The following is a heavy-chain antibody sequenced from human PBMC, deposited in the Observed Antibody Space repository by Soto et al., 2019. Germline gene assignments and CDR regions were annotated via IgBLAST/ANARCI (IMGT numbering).Heavy chain of an antibody. CDR2: IWYDGSNK. Sequence: PGESLKISCAASGFTFSSYGMHWVRQAPGKGLEWVAVIWYDGSNKYYADSVKGRFTISRDNSKNTLYLQMNSLRAEDTAVYYCARELFVGYYDSSGYYGGYYYGMDVWGQGTTVTVSS. CDR3: ARELFVGYYDSSGYYGGYYYGMDV. V-gene: IGHV3-33*01. D-gene: IGHD3-22*01. J-gene: IGHJ6*02. CDR1: GFTFSSYG.